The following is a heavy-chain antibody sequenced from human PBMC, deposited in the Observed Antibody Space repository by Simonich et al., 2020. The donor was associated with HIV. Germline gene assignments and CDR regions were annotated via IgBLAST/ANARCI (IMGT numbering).Heavy chain of an antibody. D-gene: IGHD1-26*01. V-gene: IGHV4-59*08. CDR3: ARRRLGGTIDY. CDR2: LHYRGST. CDR1: FGSISGYY. Sequence: QVQLQESGPVLLKPSETLSLTCTVSFGSISGYYWHWIRQSPGKGLEWIGYLHYRGSTHYNPSLKSRVTMSVDTSKNQFSLKLNSVTAADTAVYYCARRRLGGTIDYWGQRTLVTVSS. J-gene: IGHJ4*02.